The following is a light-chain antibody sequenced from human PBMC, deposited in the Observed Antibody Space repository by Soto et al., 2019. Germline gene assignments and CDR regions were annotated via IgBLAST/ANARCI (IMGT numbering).Light chain of an antibody. CDR3: HTWGTGGV. CDR1: SGHSNYA. Sequence: QSVLTQSPSASASLGASVKLTCTLSSGHSNYAIAWHQQKPEKGPRYLMKLNSDGSHSRGDGIPDRISGSSSGAERYLTISSLQSDDEADYYCHTWGTGGVFGGGTKVTVL. CDR2: LNSDGSH. J-gene: IGLJ3*02. V-gene: IGLV4-69*01.